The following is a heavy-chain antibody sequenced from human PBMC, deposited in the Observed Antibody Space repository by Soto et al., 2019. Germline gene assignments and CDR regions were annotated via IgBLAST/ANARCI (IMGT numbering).Heavy chain of an antibody. V-gene: IGHV2-5*01. CDR3: ARGLATLPVFAFDV. J-gene: IGHJ3*01. CDR2: IYWNDDK. Sequence: SGPTLVNPTQTLTLTCSLSGISLSTSGVGLGWIRQTPGKALEWLALIYWNDDKHYTPSLKSRLTITKDTSKNQAVLTMTNMDPVDTATYYCARGLATLPVFAFDVWGQGTVVTVSS. D-gene: IGHD6-6*01. CDR1: GISLSTSGVG.